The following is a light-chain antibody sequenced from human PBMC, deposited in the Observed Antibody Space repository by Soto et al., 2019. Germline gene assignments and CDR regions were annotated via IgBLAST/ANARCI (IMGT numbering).Light chain of an antibody. CDR2: GAS. V-gene: IGKV3-20*01. CDR3: QQYISSPYT. J-gene: IGKJ2*01. CDR1: QSVSSNY. Sequence: EIELTQSPGTLSLSRGERATLSCRASQSVSSNYLAWYQQKPGQAPRLLIYGASSRATGIPDRFSGSGSGTDFTLTISRLEPEDLAVYYCQQYISSPYTFGQGTKVDIK.